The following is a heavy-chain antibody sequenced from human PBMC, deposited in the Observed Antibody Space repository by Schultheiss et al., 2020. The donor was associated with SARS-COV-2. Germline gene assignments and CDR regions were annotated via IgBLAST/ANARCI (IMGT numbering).Heavy chain of an antibody. V-gene: IGHV4-39*07. J-gene: IGHJ3*02. CDR3: AVDSSGYLDAFDI. CDR2: IYHSGST. Sequence: SQTLSLTCTVSGGSVSSGSYYWSWIRQPPGKGLEWIGSIYHSGSTYYNPSLKSRVTISVDTSKNQFSLKLSSVTAADTAVYYCAVDSSGYLDAFDIWGQGTMVTVSS. CDR1: GGSVSSGSYY. D-gene: IGHD3-22*01.